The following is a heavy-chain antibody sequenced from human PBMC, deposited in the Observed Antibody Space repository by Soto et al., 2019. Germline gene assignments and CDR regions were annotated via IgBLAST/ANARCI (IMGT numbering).Heavy chain of an antibody. CDR3: ARDQELHPLEWLFEDYYYGMDV. V-gene: IGHV3-7*03. CDR2: IKQDGSEK. Sequence: EVQLVESGGGLVQPGGSLRLSCAASGFTFSSYWMSWVRQAPGKGLEWVANIKQDGSEKYYVDSVKGRFTISRDNAKNSLYLQMNSLRAEDTAVYYCARDQELHPLEWLFEDYYYGMDVWGQGTTVTVSS. D-gene: IGHD3-3*01. CDR1: GFTFSSYW. J-gene: IGHJ6*02.